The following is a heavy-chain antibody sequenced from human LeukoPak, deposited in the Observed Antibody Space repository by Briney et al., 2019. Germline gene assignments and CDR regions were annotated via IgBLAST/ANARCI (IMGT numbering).Heavy chain of an antibody. V-gene: IGHV4-39*01. CDR3: ARHVGTPYSYYYMDV. CDR1: GGSISSSSYY. CDR2: IYYSGST. J-gene: IGHJ6*03. D-gene: IGHD1-1*01. Sequence: SETLSLTCTVSGGSISSSSYYWGWIRQPPGKGLEWIGSIYYSGSTYYNPSLKSRVTISVDTSKNQFSLKLSSVTDADTAVYYCARHVGTPYSYYYMDVWGKGTTVTVSS.